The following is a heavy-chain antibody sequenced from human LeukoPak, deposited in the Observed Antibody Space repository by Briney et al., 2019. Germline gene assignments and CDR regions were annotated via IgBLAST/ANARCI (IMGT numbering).Heavy chain of an antibody. Sequence: GGSLRLSCAASGFTFSSYWMHWVRQAPGKGLVWVSRINSDGSFTSYVDSVKGRFTIARDNAKNTLYLQMNSLRAEDTAVYYCASLPYGSLAQGYWGQGTLVTVPS. CDR2: INSDGSFT. CDR1: GFTFSSYW. D-gene: IGHD5-24*01. CDR3: ASLPYGSLAQGY. J-gene: IGHJ4*02. V-gene: IGHV3-74*01.